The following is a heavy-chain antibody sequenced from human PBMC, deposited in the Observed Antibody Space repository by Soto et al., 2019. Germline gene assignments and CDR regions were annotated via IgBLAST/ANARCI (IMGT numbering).Heavy chain of an antibody. CDR1: GFTFTNYY. CDR2: INEDGSER. J-gene: IGHJ4*02. D-gene: IGHD1-26*01. V-gene: IGHV3-7*01. CDR3: AKWGGGGSDY. Sequence: EVQLVESGGGLVQPGGFLRLSCAASGFTFTNYYMSWVRQAQGKGLEWVANINEDGSERYYVDSVKGRFTVSRDNAKNSLYLQMNSLRAEDTAIYYCAKWGGGGSDYWGQGSLVTVSS.